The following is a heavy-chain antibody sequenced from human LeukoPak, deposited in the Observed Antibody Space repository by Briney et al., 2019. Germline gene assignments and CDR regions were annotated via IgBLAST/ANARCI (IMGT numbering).Heavy chain of an antibody. D-gene: IGHD5-24*01. J-gene: IGHJ4*02. CDR3: ARGDGYNIFDY. CDR1: GFTFSTFA. V-gene: IGHV3-21*01. CDR2: IFPSGGEI. Sequence: GGSLRLSCAASGFTFSTFAMIWVRQPPGKGLEWVSSIFPSGGEIHYADSVRGRFTVSRDNAKNSLYLQMNSLRVEDTAVYYCARGDGYNIFDYWGQGILVTVSS.